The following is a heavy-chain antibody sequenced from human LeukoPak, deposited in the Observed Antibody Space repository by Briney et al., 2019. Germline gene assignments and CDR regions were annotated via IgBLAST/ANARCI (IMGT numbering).Heavy chain of an antibody. CDR2: IYSGGST. CDR3: ARGGTGHFDY. J-gene: IGHJ4*02. V-gene: IGHV3-53*01. Sequence: GGSLRLSCAASGFTFSPYTMNWVRQAPGKGLEWVSVIYSGGSTYYADSVKGRFTISRDNSKNTLYLQMNSLRAEDTAVYYCARGGTGHFDYWGQGTLVTVSS. D-gene: IGHD2-8*02. CDR1: GFTFSPYT.